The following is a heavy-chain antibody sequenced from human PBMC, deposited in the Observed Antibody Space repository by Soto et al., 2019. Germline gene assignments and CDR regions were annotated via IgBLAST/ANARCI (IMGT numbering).Heavy chain of an antibody. D-gene: IGHD2-2*01. CDR1: GGSIRSGDYY. V-gene: IGHV4-30-4*01. Sequence: SETLSLTCAVSGGSIRSGDYYWSWIRQPPGKGLEWIGYIYYSGSTYYNPSLKSRVTISVDTSKNQFSLKLSSVTAADTAVYYCAREAPYCSSTSCYDYWGQGTLVTVS. CDR2: IYYSGST. J-gene: IGHJ4*02. CDR3: AREAPYCSSTSCYDY.